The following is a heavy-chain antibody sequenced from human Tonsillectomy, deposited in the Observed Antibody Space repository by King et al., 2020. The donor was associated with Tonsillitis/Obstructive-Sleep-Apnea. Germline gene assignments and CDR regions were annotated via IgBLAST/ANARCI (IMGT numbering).Heavy chain of an antibody. CDR2: IYSGDRT. Sequence: VQLVESGGGLIQPGGSLRLSCAASGFTVSSNYMNWVRQAPGKGLEWVSVIYSGDRTYYADSVKGRFTISRDNSKNTLYLQMNSLRAEDTAVYYCARGRVVPAAPFDYWGQGTLVTVSS. D-gene: IGHD2-2*01. J-gene: IGHJ4*02. V-gene: IGHV3-53*01. CDR1: GFTVSSNY. CDR3: ARGRVVPAAPFDY.